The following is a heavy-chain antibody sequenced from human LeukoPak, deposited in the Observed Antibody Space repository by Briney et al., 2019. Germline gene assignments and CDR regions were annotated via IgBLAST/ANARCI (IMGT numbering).Heavy chain of an antibody. CDR3: TRDRSGYTFDD. CDR2: ISATGNYI. V-gene: IGHV3-21*01. CDR1: GFTFSRYS. J-gene: IGHJ4*02. Sequence: GGSLRLSCAVSGFTFSRYSMNWVRQAPGKGLEWVSSISATGNYIYYADSVKGRFTISRDNAKNSLYLQMNSLRAEDTAVYYCTRDRSGYTFDDWGQGTLVTVSS. D-gene: IGHD5-18*01.